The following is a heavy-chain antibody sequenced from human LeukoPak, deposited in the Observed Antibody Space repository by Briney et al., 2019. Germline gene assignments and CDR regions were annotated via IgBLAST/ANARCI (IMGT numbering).Heavy chain of an antibody. J-gene: IGHJ4*02. CDR2: ISAYNGNT. Sequence: GASVKVSCKASGYIFTSYGISWVRQAPGQGLEWMGWISAYNGNTNYAQKLQGRVTMTTDTSKSTAYMELRSLRSDDTAVYYCARDRAMIVVVTPYFDYWGQGTLVTVSS. D-gene: IGHD3-22*01. V-gene: IGHV1-18*01. CDR3: ARDRAMIVVVTPYFDY. CDR1: GYIFTSYG.